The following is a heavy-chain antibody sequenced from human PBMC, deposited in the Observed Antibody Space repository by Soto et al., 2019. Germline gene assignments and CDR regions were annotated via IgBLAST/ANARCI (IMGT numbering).Heavy chain of an antibody. D-gene: IGHD4-17*01. CDR1: ASTFTGYT. Sequence: QVHLVQSGTEVKEPGASVKVSCKASASTFTGYTINWVRQAPGQGLEWMGWISTFNGNTKYAGNCEGRVTMTTNTATTTAYMELTSLTFAVSSVYFCARGTVTSGRWFGPWGQGTLVSVSS. CDR2: ISTFNGNT. CDR3: ARGTVTSGRWFGP. V-gene: IGHV1-18*04. J-gene: IGHJ5*02.